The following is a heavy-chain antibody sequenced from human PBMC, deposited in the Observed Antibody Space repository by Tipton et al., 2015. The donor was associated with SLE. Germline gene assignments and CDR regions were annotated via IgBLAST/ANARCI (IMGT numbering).Heavy chain of an antibody. V-gene: IGHV4-4*08. CDR2: ISTSGST. J-gene: IGHJ6*03. CDR3: ARDPGGSSSWNYMDL. D-gene: IGHD6-13*01. Sequence: TLSLTCSVSGDSIRSYYWSWIRQSPGKGLEWIGYISTSGSTNYNPSLKSRVTISVDTSKNQFSLNLSSVTAADTAVYYCARDPGGSSSWNYMDLWGKGTTVTVSS. CDR1: GDSIRSYY.